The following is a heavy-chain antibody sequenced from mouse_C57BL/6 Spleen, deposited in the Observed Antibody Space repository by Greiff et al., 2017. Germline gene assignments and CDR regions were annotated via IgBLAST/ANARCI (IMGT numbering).Heavy chain of an antibody. Sequence: EVQLVESGPVLARPGASVKMSCKTSGYTFTSYWMHWVKQRPGQGLEWIGAIYPGNSDTSYNQKFKGKAKLTAVTSASTAYMELSSLTNEDSAVYYCTSYYSNSAWFAYWGQGTLVTVSA. D-gene: IGHD2-5*01. J-gene: IGHJ3*01. CDR2: IYPGNSDT. V-gene: IGHV1-5*01. CDR3: TSYYSNSAWFAY. CDR1: GYTFTSYW.